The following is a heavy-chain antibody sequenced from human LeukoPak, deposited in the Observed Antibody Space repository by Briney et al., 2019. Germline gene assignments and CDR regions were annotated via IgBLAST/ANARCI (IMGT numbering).Heavy chain of an antibody. CDR1: GGSFSGYY. CDR2: INHSGST. J-gene: IGHJ3*02. Sequence: PSETLSLTCAVYGGSFSGYYWSWIRQPPGKGLEWIGEINHSGSTNYNPSLKSRVTISVDTSKNQFSLKLSSVTAADTAVYYCARGPDIVVVVAVKEAVAFDIWGQGTMVTVSS. CDR3: ARGPDIVVVVAVKEAVAFDI. V-gene: IGHV4-34*01. D-gene: IGHD2-15*01.